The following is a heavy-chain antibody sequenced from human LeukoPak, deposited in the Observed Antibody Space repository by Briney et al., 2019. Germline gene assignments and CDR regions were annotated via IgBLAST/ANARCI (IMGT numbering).Heavy chain of an antibody. J-gene: IGHJ6*03. D-gene: IGHD2-2*01. V-gene: IGHV1-46*01. CDR2: INPSGGST. CDR1: GYTFTSYY. Sequence: ASVKVSCKASGYTFTSYYMHWVRQAPGQGLEWMGIINPSGGSTSYAQKFQGRVTMTRNTSITTAYMELSSLRSEDTAVYYCAREIVVVPAAQTYYYYYMDVWGKGTTVTVSS. CDR3: AREIVVVPAAQTYYYYYMDV.